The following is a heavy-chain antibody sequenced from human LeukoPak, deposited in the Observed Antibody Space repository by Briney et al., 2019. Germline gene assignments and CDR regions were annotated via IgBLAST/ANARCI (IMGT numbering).Heavy chain of an antibody. CDR3: ARVISGSWLWF. CDR2: ISAYNGNT. CDR1: GYTFTSYG. Sequence: ASVKVSCKASGYTFTSYGISWVRQAPGQGLEWMGWISAYNGNTNYAQKFQGRVTITADKSTSTAYMELSSLRPEDTAVYYCARVISGSWLWFWGQGTLVTVSS. J-gene: IGHJ4*02. V-gene: IGHV1-18*01. D-gene: IGHD6-13*01.